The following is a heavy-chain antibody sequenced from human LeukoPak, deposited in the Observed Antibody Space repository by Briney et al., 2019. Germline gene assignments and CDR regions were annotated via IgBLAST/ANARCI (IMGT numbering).Heavy chain of an antibody. J-gene: IGHJ4*02. Sequence: PGGSLRLSCAASGFISSRYGMSWVRQAPGKGLEWVSAISGSGGTTYYADSVKGRFTISRDNSKNTLYLQMNSLRAEDTAVYYCAKSGYYYGSGSYFDYWGQGTLVTVSS. D-gene: IGHD3-10*01. CDR2: ISGSGGTT. CDR3: AKSGYYYGSGSYFDY. V-gene: IGHV3-23*01. CDR1: GFISSRYG.